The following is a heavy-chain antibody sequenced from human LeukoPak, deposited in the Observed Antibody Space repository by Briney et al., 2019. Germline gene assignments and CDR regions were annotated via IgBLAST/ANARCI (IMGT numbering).Heavy chain of an antibody. J-gene: IGHJ4*02. D-gene: IGHD6-13*01. Sequence: TSETLSLTCAVDGGSFSGSYGGWIRQPPGKGRGWIGEINHSGSTNYNPSRKSRVTISVDTSKNQFSLKLSSVTAADTAVYYCARAIRCPIIAAAQEYFDYWGQGTLVTVSS. CDR2: INHSGST. CDR1: GGSFSGSY. CDR3: ARAIRCPIIAAAQEYFDY. V-gene: IGHV4-34*01.